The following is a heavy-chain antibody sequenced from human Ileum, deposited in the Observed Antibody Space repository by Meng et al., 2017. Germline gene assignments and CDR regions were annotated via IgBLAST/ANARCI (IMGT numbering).Heavy chain of an antibody. D-gene: IGHD6-19*01. CDR2: IYYSGNT. V-gene: IGHV4-59*02. CDR1: GGPVSSS. J-gene: IGHJ4*02. Sequence: QGQPQASGPGLLRPSGTLSLTFTVSGGPVSSSWSWIRQPPGKGLEWIGHIYYSGNTNYNPSLKSRVTISVDTSKNQFSLKLSSVTAADTAVYFCARDRRDSSGWFYFDYWAQGTLVTVSS. CDR3: ARDRRDSSGWFYFDY.